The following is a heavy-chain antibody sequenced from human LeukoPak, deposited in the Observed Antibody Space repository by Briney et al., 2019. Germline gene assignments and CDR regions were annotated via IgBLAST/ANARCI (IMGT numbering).Heavy chain of an antibody. V-gene: IGHV1-18*01. D-gene: IGHD6-13*01. CDR3: ARSDSSSWYYYYYYMDV. CDR2: ISAYNGNT. J-gene: IGHJ6*03. CDR1: GYTFTSYG. Sequence: ASVKVSCKASGYTFTSYGISWVRQAPGQGLEWMGWISAYNGNTNYAQKLQGRVTMTTDTSTSTAYMELRSLRSDDTAVYYRARSDSSSWYYYYYYMDVWGKGTTVAISS.